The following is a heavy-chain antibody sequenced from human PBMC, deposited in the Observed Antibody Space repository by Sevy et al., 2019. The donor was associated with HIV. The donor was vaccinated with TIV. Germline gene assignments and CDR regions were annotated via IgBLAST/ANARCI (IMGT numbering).Heavy chain of an antibody. J-gene: IGHJ5*02. CDR1: GFTFSDYY. Sequence: GGSLRLSCAASGFTFSDYYMTWVRQAPGKGLEWVSYISGTGGSIYYADSVKGRFTLSSDNAKKSLFLVMSSLRAEDTAVYYCARVGYPYAFDPWGQGTLVIVSS. V-gene: IGHV3-11*01. CDR2: ISGTGGSI. CDR3: ARVGYPYAFDP. D-gene: IGHD5-18*01.